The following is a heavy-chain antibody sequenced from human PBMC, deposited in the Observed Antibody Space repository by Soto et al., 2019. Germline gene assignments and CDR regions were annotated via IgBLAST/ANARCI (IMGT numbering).Heavy chain of an antibody. Sequence: VGSLRLSCAASGFTFSSYALSWVRQAPGKGLEWVSGTSGSGGSTYYADSVKGRFTISRDNSKNTLYLHMNSLRGEDTAVYYCATDVNHDFWSDNWLDPWGQGTLVTVSS. D-gene: IGHD3-3*01. CDR2: TSGSGGST. V-gene: IGHV3-23*01. CDR3: ATDVNHDFWSDNWLDP. J-gene: IGHJ5*02. CDR1: GFTFSSYA.